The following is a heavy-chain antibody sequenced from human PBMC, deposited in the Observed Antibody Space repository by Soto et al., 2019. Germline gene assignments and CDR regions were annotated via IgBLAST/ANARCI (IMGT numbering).Heavy chain of an antibody. Sequence: GGSLRLSCAASGFTFSSYAMSWVRQAPGKGLEWVSAISGSGGSTYYADSVKGRFTISRDNSKNTLYLQMNSLRAEDTAVYYCAKVSLGNPVYGDPYYFDYWAQGTLVTVSS. CDR3: AKVSLGNPVYGDPYYFDY. V-gene: IGHV3-23*01. D-gene: IGHD4-17*01. CDR1: GFTFSSYA. CDR2: ISGSGGST. J-gene: IGHJ4*02.